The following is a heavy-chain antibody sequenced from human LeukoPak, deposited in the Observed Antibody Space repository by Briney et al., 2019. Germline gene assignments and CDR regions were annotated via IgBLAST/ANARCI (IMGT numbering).Heavy chain of an antibody. D-gene: IGHD3-16*01. CDR3: ARESERGMGY. CDR2: ISSSGSTI. J-gene: IGHJ4*02. V-gene: IGHV3-48*03. Sequence: PGGCLRLSCAASGFTLSSYEMNWVRQAPGKGLEWVSYISSSGSTIYYADSVKGRFTISRDNAKNSLYLQMNSLRAEDTALYYCARESERGMGYWGQGSLVTVSS. CDR1: GFTLSSYE.